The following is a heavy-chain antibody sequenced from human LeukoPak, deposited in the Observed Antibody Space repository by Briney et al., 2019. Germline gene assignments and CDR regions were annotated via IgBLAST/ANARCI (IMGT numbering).Heavy chain of an antibody. CDR2: INHSGST. J-gene: IGHJ6*02. CDR1: GGSFSGYY. D-gene: IGHD3-10*01. V-gene: IGHV4-34*01. Sequence: SGTLSLTCAVYGGSFSGYYWSWIRQPPGKGLEWIGEINHSGSTNYNPSLKSRVTISVDTSKNQFSLKLSSVTAADTAVYYCARAGSGSYRITPYYYYGMDVWGQGTTVTVSS. CDR3: ARAGSGSYRITPYYYYGMDV.